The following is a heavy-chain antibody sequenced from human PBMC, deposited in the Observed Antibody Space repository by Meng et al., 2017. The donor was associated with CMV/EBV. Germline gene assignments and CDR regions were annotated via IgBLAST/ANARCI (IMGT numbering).Heavy chain of an antibody. D-gene: IGHD4-17*01. Sequence: GESLKISCAASGFTFSSYSVNWVRQAPGKGLEWVSSISSSSSYIYYADSVKGRFTISRDNAKNTLYLQMNSLRAEDTAVYYCARDGQRTTLTPFDYWGQGTLVTVSS. CDR2: ISSSSSYI. CDR3: ARDGQRTTLTPFDY. CDR1: GFTFSSYS. V-gene: IGHV3-21*01. J-gene: IGHJ4*02.